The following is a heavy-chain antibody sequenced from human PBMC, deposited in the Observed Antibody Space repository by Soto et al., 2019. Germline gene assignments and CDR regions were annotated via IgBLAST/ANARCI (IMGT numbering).Heavy chain of an antibody. V-gene: IGHV5-10-1*01. D-gene: IGHD2-2*01. CDR2: IDPSDSYT. CDR1: GYSFTSYW. Sequence: PGESLKISCKGSGYSFTSYWISWVRQMPGKGLEWMGRIDPSDSYTNYSPSFQGHVAISADKSISTAYLQWSSLKASDTAMYYCARLGCSSTSCYSSQTYYYYYGMDVWGQGTTVTVSS. CDR3: ARLGCSSTSCYSSQTYYYYYGMDV. J-gene: IGHJ6*02.